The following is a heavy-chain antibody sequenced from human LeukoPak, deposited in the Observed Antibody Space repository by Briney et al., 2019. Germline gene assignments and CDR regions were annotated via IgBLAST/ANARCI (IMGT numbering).Heavy chain of an antibody. CDR1: GYTFTSYY. CDR2: INPSGGST. CDR3: ARDYGDYALDY. Sequence: ASVKVSGKASGYTFTSYYMHWVRQAPGQGLEWMGIINPSGGSTSYAQKFQGRVTMTRDTSTSTVYMELSSLRSEDTAVYYCARDYGDYALDYWGQGTLVTVSS. J-gene: IGHJ4*02. V-gene: IGHV1-46*01. D-gene: IGHD4-17*01.